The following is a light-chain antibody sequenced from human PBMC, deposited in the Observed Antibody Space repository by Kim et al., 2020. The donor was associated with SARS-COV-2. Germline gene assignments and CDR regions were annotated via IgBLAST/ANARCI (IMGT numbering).Light chain of an antibody. CDR3: QQSYITPFT. J-gene: IGKJ3*01. Sequence: DIQMTQSPSSLSASVGDRVTITCRTTQSISSHLNWYQQKPGRAPKLLISAASTLQGGVPSRFSGSGSETDFTLTISSLQPDDFATYFCQQSYITPFTFGPGTKGDIK. CDR1: QSISSH. CDR2: AAS. V-gene: IGKV1-39*01.